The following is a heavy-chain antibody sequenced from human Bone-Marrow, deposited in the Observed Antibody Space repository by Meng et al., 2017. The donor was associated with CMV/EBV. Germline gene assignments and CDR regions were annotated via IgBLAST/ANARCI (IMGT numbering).Heavy chain of an antibody. D-gene: IGHD3-3*01. CDR3: ARRHHYDFWSGYVFWFDP. V-gene: IGHV1-8*01. CDR1: TFNSYD. Sequence: TFNSYDINWGRQATGQGLEWMGWMNPNSGNKGYAQKFQGRVTMTRNTSISTAYMELSSLRSEDTAVYYCARRHHYDFWSGYVFWFDPWGQGTLVTVSS. CDR2: MNPNSGNK. J-gene: IGHJ5*02.